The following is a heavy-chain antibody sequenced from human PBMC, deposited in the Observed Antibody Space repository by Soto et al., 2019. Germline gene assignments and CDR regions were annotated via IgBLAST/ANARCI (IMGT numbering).Heavy chain of an antibody. D-gene: IGHD6-19*01. CDR3: TTGSSGWYGDYYYYGMDV. CDR1: GFTFSNAW. Sequence: KAGGSLRLSCAASGFTFSNAWMSWVRQAPGKGLEWVGRIKSKTDGGTTDYAAPVKGRFTISRDDSKNTLYLQMNSLKTEDTAVYYCTTGSSGWYGDYYYYGMDVWGQGTTVTVSS. J-gene: IGHJ6*02. V-gene: IGHV3-15*01. CDR2: IKSKTDGGTT.